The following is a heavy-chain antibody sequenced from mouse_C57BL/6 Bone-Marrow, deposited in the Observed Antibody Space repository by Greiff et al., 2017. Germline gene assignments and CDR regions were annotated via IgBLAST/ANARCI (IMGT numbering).Heavy chain of an antibody. CDR1: GFTFSSYA. V-gene: IGHV5-4*01. D-gene: IGHD2-2*01. Sequence: EVQRVESGGGLVKPGGSLKLSCAASGFTFSSYAMSWVRQTPEKRQVWVATNSDGGSYTYYPANVKGRFTISRDNAKNNLYLQMSHLKSEDTAMYYCARGGMVTSFAYWGQGTLVTVSA. CDR2: NSDGGSYT. J-gene: IGHJ3*01. CDR3: ARGGMVTSFAY.